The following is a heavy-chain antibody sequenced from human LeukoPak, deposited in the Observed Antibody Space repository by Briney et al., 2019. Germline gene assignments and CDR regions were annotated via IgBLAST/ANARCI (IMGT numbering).Heavy chain of an antibody. J-gene: IGHJ4*02. CDR2: ISGSGVST. V-gene: IGHV3-23*01. CDR1: GFTFSSYG. CDR3: ARDSIAVAGDFDY. Sequence: PGGSLRLSCAASGFTFSSYGMSWVRQAPGKGLEWVSGISGSGVSTYYADSVKGRFTISRDNAKNSLYLQMNSLRAEDTAVYYCARDSIAVAGDFDYWGQGTLVTVSS. D-gene: IGHD6-19*01.